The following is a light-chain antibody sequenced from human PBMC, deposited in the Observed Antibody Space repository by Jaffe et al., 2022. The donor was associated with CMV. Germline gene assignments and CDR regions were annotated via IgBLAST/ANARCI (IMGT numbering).Light chain of an antibody. CDR2: GAS. CDR1: QSFSSTY. Sequence: EIVLTQSPGTLSLSPGERATLSCRASQSFSSTYLAWYQQRPGQAPRLLIYGASSRATGIPDRFSGSGSGTDFTLTISRLEPEDFAVYYCQQYLSSPLTFGQGTRLEIK. J-gene: IGKJ5*01. CDR3: QQYLSSPLT. V-gene: IGKV3-20*01.